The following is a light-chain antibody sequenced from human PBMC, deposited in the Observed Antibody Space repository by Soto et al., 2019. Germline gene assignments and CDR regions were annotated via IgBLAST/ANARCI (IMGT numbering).Light chain of an antibody. Sequence: EIVLTQSPGTLSLSPGEGVTLSCRASQTIINNFLAWYQQKPGQAPRLLIHGASSRATGIPDRFRGRGSGTDFALTNSRLEPEDSAVYFLHEYDSPRWTFGQGTKVEVK. CDR2: GAS. J-gene: IGKJ1*01. V-gene: IGKV3-20*01. CDR1: QTIINNF. CDR3: HEYDSPRWT.